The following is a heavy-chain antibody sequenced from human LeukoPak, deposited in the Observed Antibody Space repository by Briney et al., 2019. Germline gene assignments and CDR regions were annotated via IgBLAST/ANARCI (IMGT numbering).Heavy chain of an antibody. Sequence: GGSLRLSRAASGFTFSSYGMSWVRQAPGKGLEWVSSISSSSSYIYYADSVKGRFTISRDNAKNSLYLQMNSLRAEDTAVYYCARDVRYCSGGSCYSGVDYWGQGTLVTVSS. V-gene: IGHV3-21*01. CDR1: GFTFSSYG. D-gene: IGHD2-15*01. J-gene: IGHJ4*02. CDR2: ISSSSSYI. CDR3: ARDVRYCSGGSCYSGVDY.